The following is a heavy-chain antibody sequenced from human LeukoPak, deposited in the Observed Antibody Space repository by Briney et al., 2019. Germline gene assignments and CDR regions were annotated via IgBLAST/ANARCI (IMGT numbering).Heavy chain of an antibody. V-gene: IGHV1-69*04. D-gene: IGHD1-26*01. CDR3: ARGEHFDY. J-gene: IGHJ4*02. Sequence: ASVKVSCKASGGTFSSYAISWVRQAPGQGLEWMGRIIPILGIANYAQKFQGRVTITAGKSTSTAYMELSSLRSEDTAVYYCARGEHFDYWGQGTLVTVSS. CDR2: IIPILGIA. CDR1: GGTFSSYA.